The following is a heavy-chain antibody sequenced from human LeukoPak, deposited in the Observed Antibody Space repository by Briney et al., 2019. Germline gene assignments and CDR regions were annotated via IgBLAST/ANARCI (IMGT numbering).Heavy chain of an antibody. V-gene: IGHV3-48*01. CDR1: GFTFSSYS. J-gene: IGHJ4*02. CDR3: ARDPARGYSYGALY. CDR2: ISSSSSTI. D-gene: IGHD5-18*01. Sequence: GGSLRLSCAASGFTFSSYSMNWVRQAPGKGLGWVSYISSSSSTIYYADSVKGRFTISRDNAKNSLYLQMNSLRAEDTAVYYCARDPARGYSYGALYWGQGTLVTVSS.